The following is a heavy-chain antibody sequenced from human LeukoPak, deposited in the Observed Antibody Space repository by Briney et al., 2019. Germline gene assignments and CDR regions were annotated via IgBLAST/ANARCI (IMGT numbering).Heavy chain of an antibody. J-gene: IGHJ4*02. CDR3: ARDDGPSYLVSSFDY. D-gene: IGHD3-16*01. V-gene: IGHV4-59*06. Sequence: PSETLSLTCTVSGGSISSYYWSWIRQYPGKGLEWIRYIYYSGSTYYNPSLKSRVTISVDTSKNQFSLKLSSVTAADTAAYYCARDDGPSYLVSSFDYWGQGTLVTVSS. CDR1: GGSISSYY. CDR2: IYYSGST.